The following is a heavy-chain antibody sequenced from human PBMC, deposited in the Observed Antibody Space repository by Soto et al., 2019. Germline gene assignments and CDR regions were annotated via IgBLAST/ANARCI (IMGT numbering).Heavy chain of an antibody. CDR2: ISYDGSKK. CDR3: AREFPYYVSSDSYLDY. Sequence: PGGSLRLSCAASGFTFRNYAMHWVRQAPGKGLEWVVVISYDGSKKYYADSLEGRFTISRDNSNNTLYLQMNSVTPEDTAVYYCAREFPYYVSSDSYLDYWGQGALVTVSS. CDR1: GFTFRNYA. V-gene: IGHV3-30*03. D-gene: IGHD3-16*01. J-gene: IGHJ4*02.